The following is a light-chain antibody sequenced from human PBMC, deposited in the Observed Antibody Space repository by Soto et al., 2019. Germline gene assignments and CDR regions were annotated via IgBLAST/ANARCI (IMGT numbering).Light chain of an antibody. CDR2: GAS. CDR1: QSISDY. CDR3: QQSYSLPLT. J-gene: IGKJ3*01. Sequence: DIQMTQSPSSLSASVGDRVAITCRSSQSISDYLNWYQQKPGKALKLVIYGASNLQSGVPPRFSGSGSGSDFTLTISGLQPDDFAIYFCQQSYSLPLTFGPGTKVDV. V-gene: IGKV1-39*01.